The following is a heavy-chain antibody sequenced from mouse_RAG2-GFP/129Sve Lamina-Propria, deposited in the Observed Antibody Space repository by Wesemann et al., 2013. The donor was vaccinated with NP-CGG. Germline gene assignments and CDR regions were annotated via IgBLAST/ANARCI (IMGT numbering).Heavy chain of an antibody. Sequence: QVQLQQPGAELVKPGASVKLSCKASGYTFTSYWMHWVKQRPGQGLEWIGNINPSNGGTNYNEKFKSKATLTVDKSSSTAYMQLSSLTSEDSAVYYCARDDGYYGGFAYWGQGTLVTVSA. CDR1: GYTFTSYW. CDR2: INPSNGGT. D-gene: IGHD2-3*01. CDR3: ARDDGYYGGFAY. J-gene: IGHJ3*01. V-gene: IGHV1-53*01.